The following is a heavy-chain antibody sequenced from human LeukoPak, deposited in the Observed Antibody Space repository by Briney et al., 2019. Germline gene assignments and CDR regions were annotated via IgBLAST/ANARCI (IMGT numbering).Heavy chain of an antibody. J-gene: IGHJ4*02. V-gene: IGHV4-61*02. CDR2: IYTSGST. CDR3: ASSRNYGGPLY. D-gene: IGHD4-23*01. Sequence: KSSETLSLTCTVSGGSISSGSYYWSWIRQPAGKGLEWIGRIYTSGSTNYNPSLKSRVTISVDTSKNQFSLKLSSVTAADTAVYYCASSRNYGGPLYWGQGTLVTVSS. CDR1: GGSISSGSYY.